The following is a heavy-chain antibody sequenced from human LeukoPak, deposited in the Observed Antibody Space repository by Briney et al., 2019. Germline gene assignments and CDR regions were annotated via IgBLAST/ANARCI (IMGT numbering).Heavy chain of an antibody. CDR2: IYNSGST. Sequence: SETLSLTCAVSGNSISNTYYWGWIRQPPGKELEWIGSIYNSGSTHYNPSLKSRVTISVDTSKNQFSLKLSSATAADTAVYYCAQYSSGWQTGTGRIFDYWGQGTPVTVSS. V-gene: IGHV4-38-2*01. D-gene: IGHD6-19*01. CDR3: AQYSSGWQTGTGRIFDY. CDR1: GNSISNTYY. J-gene: IGHJ4*02.